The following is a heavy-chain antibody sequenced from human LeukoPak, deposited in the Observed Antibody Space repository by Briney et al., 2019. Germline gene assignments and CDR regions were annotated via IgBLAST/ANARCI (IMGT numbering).Heavy chain of an antibody. V-gene: IGHV1-69*04. CDR3: ASTPLIHYYDSSGYYLFDY. D-gene: IGHD3-22*01. J-gene: IGHJ4*02. CDR2: IIPILGIA. Sequence: ASVKVSCMASGGTFSSYAISWVRQAPGQGLEWMGRIIPILGIANYAQKFQGRVTITADKSTSTAYMELSSLRSEDTAVYYCASTPLIHYYDSSGYYLFDYWGQGTLVTVSS. CDR1: GGTFSSYA.